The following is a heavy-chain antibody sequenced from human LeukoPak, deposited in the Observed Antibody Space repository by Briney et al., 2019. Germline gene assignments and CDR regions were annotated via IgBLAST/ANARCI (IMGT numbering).Heavy chain of an antibody. D-gene: IGHD3-22*01. J-gene: IGHJ5*02. V-gene: IGHV4-59*01. CDR3: ARGEYYYDSSGYPTVGFDP. CDR2: IYYSGST. Sequence: PSETLSLTCTVSGGSISSYYWSWIRQPPGKGLEWIGYIYYSGSTNYNPSLKSRVTISVDTSKNQFSLKLSSVTAAGTAVYYCARGEYYYDSSGYPTVGFDPWGQGTLVTVSS. CDR1: GGSISSYY.